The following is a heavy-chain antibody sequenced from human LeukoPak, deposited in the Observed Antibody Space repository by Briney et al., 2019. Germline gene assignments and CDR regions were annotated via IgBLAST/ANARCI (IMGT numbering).Heavy chain of an antibody. J-gene: IGHJ5*02. Sequence: PSETLSLTCAVYGGSFSGCYWSWIRQPPGKGLEWIGEINHSGSTNYNPSLKSRVTISVDTSKNQFSLKLSSVTAADTAVYYCARGYGGKRRKWFDPWGQGTLVTVSS. CDR2: INHSGST. CDR3: ARGYGGKRRKWFDP. D-gene: IGHD4-23*01. V-gene: IGHV4-34*01. CDR1: GGSFSGCY.